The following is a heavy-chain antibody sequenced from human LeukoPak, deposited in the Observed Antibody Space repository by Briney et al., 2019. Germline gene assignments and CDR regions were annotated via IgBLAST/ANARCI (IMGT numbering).Heavy chain of an antibody. Sequence: GGSLRLSCAASGFTFSSYGMHWVRQAPGKGLEWVAVISYDGSNKYYADSVKGRFTISRDNSKNTLYLQMNSLRAEDTAIYYCGKECSSTTCYPWGQGTQVTVSS. D-gene: IGHD2-2*01. CDR2: ISYDGSNK. CDR1: GFTFSSYG. CDR3: GKECSSTTCYP. J-gene: IGHJ4*02. V-gene: IGHV3-30*19.